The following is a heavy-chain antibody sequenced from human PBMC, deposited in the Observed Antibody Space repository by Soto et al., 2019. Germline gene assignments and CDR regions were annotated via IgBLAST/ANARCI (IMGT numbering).Heavy chain of an antibody. V-gene: IGHV4-31*03. CDR3: ARDGDYYDSSGYQFYFDY. CDR2: IYYSGST. D-gene: IGHD3-22*01. J-gene: IGHJ4*02. Sequence: QVQLQESGPGLVKPSQTLSLTCTVSGGSISSGGYYWSWIRQHPGKVLECIGYIYYSGSTYYNPSLMSRVTISVDTSKNQFSLMLSSVTAADTAVYYCARDGDYYDSSGYQFYFDYWCQGTLVTVSS. CDR1: GGSISSGGYY.